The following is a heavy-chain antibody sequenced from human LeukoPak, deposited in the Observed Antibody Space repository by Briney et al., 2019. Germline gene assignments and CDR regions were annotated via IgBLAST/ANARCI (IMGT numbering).Heavy chain of an antibody. Sequence: SETLSLTCTVSGGSISSYYWSWIRQPPGKGLEWIGYIYYSGSTNYNPSLKSRVTISVDTSKNQFSLKLSSVTAADTAVYYCARVVGSRYYYGTGYMDVWGKGTTVTISS. CDR1: GGSISSYY. V-gene: IGHV4-59*01. CDR2: IYYSGST. CDR3: ARVVGSRYYYGTGYMDV. J-gene: IGHJ6*03. D-gene: IGHD3-10*01.